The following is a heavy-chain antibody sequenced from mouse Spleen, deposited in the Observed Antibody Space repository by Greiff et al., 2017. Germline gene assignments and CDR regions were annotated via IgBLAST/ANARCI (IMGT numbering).Heavy chain of an antibody. Sequence: QVQLQQSGAELVRPGTSVKVSCKASGYAFTNYLIEWIKQRPGQGLEWIGVINPGSGRTNYNEKFKGKATLTADKSSSTAYMQLSSLTSEDSAVYFCANSLYGSNDYWGQGTTLTVSS. CDR3: ANSLYGSNDY. CDR2: INPGSGRT. CDR1: GYAFTNYL. J-gene: IGHJ2*01. D-gene: IGHD1-1*01. V-gene: IGHV1-54*01.